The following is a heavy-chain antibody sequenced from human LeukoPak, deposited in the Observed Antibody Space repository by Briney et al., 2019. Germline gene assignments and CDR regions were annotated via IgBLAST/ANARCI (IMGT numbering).Heavy chain of an antibody. Sequence: SETLSLTCNVSGGSISSYYWSWIRQPAGKGLEWIGRIYTSGSTNYNPSLQSRVTMSVDTSKNQFSLKLSSVTAADTAVYYCARGDDIVVVVAATVGGFDIWGQGTMVTVSS. J-gene: IGHJ3*02. V-gene: IGHV4-4*07. D-gene: IGHD2-15*01. CDR1: GGSISSYY. CDR2: IYTSGST. CDR3: ARGDDIVVVVAATVGGFDI.